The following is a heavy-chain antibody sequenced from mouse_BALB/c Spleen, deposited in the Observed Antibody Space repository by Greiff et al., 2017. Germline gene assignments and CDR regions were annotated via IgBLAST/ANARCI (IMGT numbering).Heavy chain of an antibody. J-gene: IGHJ1*01. CDR2: ISDGGSYT. CDR1: GFTFSDYY. V-gene: IGHV5-4*02. D-gene: IGHD2-2*01. CDR3: ARDGNGYASYFDV. Sequence: EVKLVESGGGLVKPGGSLKLSCAASGFTFSDYYMYWVRQTPEKRLEWVATISDGGSYTYYPDSVKGRFTISRDNAKNNLYLQMSSLKSEDTAMYYCARDGNGYASYFDVWGAGTTVTVSS.